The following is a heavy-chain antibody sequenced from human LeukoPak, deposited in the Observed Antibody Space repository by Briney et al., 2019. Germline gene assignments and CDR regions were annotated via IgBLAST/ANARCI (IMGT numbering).Heavy chain of an antibody. J-gene: IGHJ4*02. CDR3: SYYYDSSGYLDY. CDR2: IIERVGST. CDR1: GFTVSNYA. D-gene: IGHD3-22*01. Sequence: PGGSLRLSCAASGFTVSNYAMSWVRQAAGQGLEWVSTIIERVGSTYYADSVKRRFTISRDTSTNTLYLQMNSLRAEDTAVYYCSYYYDSSGYLDYWGQGTLVTVSS. V-gene: IGHV3-23*01.